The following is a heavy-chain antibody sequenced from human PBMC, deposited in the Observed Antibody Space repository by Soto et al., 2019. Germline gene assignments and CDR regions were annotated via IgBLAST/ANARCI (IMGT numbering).Heavy chain of an antibody. CDR3: AHRLPLSFDY. CDR1: GFSLSTSRVG. Sequence: QITLKESGPTLVTPTQPLTLTCTFSGFSLSTSRVGVARIRQPPGKALEWLALLYWDDDKRYGPSLESRLTITKDTSKYQAALTMTNIDPVDTATYDCAHRLPLSFDYWGHGTLVTVSS. D-gene: IGHD2-2*01. V-gene: IGHV2-5*05. CDR2: LYWDDDK. J-gene: IGHJ4*01.